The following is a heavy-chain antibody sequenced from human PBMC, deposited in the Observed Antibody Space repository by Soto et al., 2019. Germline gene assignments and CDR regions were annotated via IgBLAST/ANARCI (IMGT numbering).Heavy chain of an antibody. CDR2: IYYSGST. J-gene: IGHJ3*02. CDR3: ARDNSSGWEGAFDI. D-gene: IGHD6-19*01. CDR1: GGSISSYY. Sequence: SETLSLTCTVSGGSISSYYWSWIRQPPGKGLEWIGYIYYSGSTNYNPSLKSRVTISVDTSKNQFSLKLSSVTAADTAVYYCARDNSSGWEGAFDIWGQGTMVTVSS. V-gene: IGHV4-59*01.